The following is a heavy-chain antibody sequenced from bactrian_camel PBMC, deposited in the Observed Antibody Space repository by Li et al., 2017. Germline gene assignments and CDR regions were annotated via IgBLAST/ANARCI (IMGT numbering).Heavy chain of an antibody. CDR3: VNGASDVGYNY. V-gene: IGHV3S31*01. CDR1: GFTFSSGA. CDR2: INSGGGST. D-gene: IGHD3*01. J-gene: IGHJ4*01. Sequence: VQLVVSGGGLVQPGGSLRLSCAASGFTFSSGALSWVRQAPWKGLEWVSGINSGGGSTFYAEHVKRRFTISRDNAKNTLYLQLNSTKTEDTAMYYCVNGASDVGYNYWGQGTQVTVS.